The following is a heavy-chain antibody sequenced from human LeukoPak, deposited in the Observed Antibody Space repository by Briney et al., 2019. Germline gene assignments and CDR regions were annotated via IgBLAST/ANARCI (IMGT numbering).Heavy chain of an antibody. CDR3: ARDPYSGYDYYYYYYYGMDV. Sequence: PGGSLRLSCAASGFTFSSYSMNWVRQAPGKGLEWVSSISSSSSYIYYADSVKGRFTISRDNAKNSLYLQMNSLRAEDTAVYYCARDPYSGYDYYYYYYYGMDVWGQGTTVTVSS. V-gene: IGHV3-21*01. CDR1: GFTFSSYS. CDR2: ISSSSSYI. D-gene: IGHD5-12*01. J-gene: IGHJ6*02.